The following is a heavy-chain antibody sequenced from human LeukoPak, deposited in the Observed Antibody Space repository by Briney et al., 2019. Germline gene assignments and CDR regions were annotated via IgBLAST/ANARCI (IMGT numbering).Heavy chain of an antibody. V-gene: IGHV1-58*01. CDR2: IVVGSGNT. CDR1: GFTFTSSA. D-gene: IGHD1-7*01. Sequence: GASVKVSCKASGFTFTSSAVQWVRQARGQRLEWIGWIVVGSGNTNYAQKFQERVTITRDMSTSTAYMELSSLRSEDTAVYYCAKDMSPGTAGGAFDIWGQGTMVTVSS. CDR3: AKDMSPGTAGGAFDI. J-gene: IGHJ3*02.